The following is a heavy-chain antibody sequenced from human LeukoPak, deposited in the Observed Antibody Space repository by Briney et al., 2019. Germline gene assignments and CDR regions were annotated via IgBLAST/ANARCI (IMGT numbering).Heavy chain of an antibody. J-gene: IGHJ4*02. V-gene: IGHV3-13*01. D-gene: IGHD6-19*01. CDR3: ARGGIQVSGIDEFGY. CDR1: GFTFIDYD. CDR2: ISIRGDT. Sequence: PGGSLRLSCAASGFTFIDYDMHWVRQVLGKGLEWVSAISIRGDTHYSGSVKGRFTISRENAESSLYLQMNSLRAEDTAVYYCARGGIQVSGIDEFGYWGQGTLVTVSS.